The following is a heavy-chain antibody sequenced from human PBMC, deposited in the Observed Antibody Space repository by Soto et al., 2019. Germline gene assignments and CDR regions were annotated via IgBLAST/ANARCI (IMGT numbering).Heavy chain of an antibody. Sequence: QPGGSLRLSCAASGFTFSSYGMNWVRPAPGKGLEWVAVVSYDEITKYYADSVKGRFTISRDNSKNTVYLQMNSLRPEDTAVYYCAKPLGLLRRAMAQGSDYWGQGTLVTVSS. D-gene: IGHD5-18*01. CDR2: VSYDEITK. CDR1: GFTFSSYG. CDR3: AKPLGLLRRAMAQGSDY. J-gene: IGHJ4*02. V-gene: IGHV3-30*18.